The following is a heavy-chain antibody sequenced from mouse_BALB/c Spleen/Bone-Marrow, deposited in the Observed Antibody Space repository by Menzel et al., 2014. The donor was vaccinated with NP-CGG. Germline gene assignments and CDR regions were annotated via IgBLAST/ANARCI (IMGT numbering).Heavy chain of an antibody. Sequence: QVQLQQPGPGLVQPSQSLSITCTVSGFSLTSYGVHWVRQSPGKGLEWLGVIWSGGSTDYNAAFISRLSISKDNSKSQVFFKINSLQANDTARYYCARNSGGFAYWGQGTLVTVSA. CDR1: GFSLTSYG. CDR3: ARNSGGFAY. CDR2: IWSGGST. V-gene: IGHV2-2*02. J-gene: IGHJ3*01.